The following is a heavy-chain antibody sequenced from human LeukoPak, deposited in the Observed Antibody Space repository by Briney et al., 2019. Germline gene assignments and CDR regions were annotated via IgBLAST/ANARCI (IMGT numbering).Heavy chain of an antibody. J-gene: IGHJ6*03. D-gene: IGHD3-16*01. V-gene: IGHV4-59*12. CDR2: IDYSGSN. Sequence: SETLSLTCTVSGGSISSCYWSWIRQPPGKGLEWIGYIDYSGSNNYNPSLKSRVTISVDTSKNQFSLKLSSVTAADTAVYYCAGFTGLHYYYYYYMDVWGKGTTVTVSS. CDR3: AGFTGLHYYYYYYMDV. CDR1: GGSISSCY.